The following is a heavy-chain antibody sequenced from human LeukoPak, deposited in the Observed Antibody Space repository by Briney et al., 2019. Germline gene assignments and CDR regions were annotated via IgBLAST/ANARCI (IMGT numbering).Heavy chain of an antibody. V-gene: IGHV1-8*01. CDR3: ARGPYYYDSSGYYSVGY. D-gene: IGHD3-22*01. CDR2: MNPNSGNT. CDR1: GYTFTSYD. Sequence: GASVKVSCKASGYTFTSYDINWVRQATGQGLEWMGWMNPNSGNTGYAQKFQGRVTMTRNTSISTAYMELSSLRSEDTAVYYCARGPYYYDSSGYYSVGYWGQGTLVTVSS. J-gene: IGHJ4*02.